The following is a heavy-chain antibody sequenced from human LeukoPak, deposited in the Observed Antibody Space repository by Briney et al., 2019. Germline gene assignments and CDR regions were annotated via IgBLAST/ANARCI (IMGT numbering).Heavy chain of an antibody. Sequence: TFXXXSMNWVRQAPGKGVEWVSSISTSSSYIHYADSVKGRFTISRDNAKNSLYLQMNSLRAEDTAVYYCARGTLNIPGEHGAFDYWGQGTLVTVSS. CDR2: ISTSSSYI. J-gene: IGHJ4*02. V-gene: IGHV3-21*01. D-gene: IGHD1-14*01. CDR3: ARGTLNIPGEHGAFDY. CDR1: TFXXXS.